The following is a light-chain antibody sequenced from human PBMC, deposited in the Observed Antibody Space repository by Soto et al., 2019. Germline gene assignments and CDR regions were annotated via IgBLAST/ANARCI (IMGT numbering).Light chain of an antibody. Sequence: DIQMTQSPSTLSASVGDRVSIACRASQSISSSLAWYQQKPGKAPKLLIYDASSLESGVPSRFSGSGSGTEFTLSINSLQPQDIATYYCQQYHRYSWTFGQGTKVEIK. CDR2: DAS. CDR3: QQYHRYSWT. V-gene: IGKV1-5*01. J-gene: IGKJ1*01. CDR1: QSISSS.